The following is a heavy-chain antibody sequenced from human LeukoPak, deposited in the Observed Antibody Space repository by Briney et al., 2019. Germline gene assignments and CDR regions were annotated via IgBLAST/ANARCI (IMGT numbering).Heavy chain of an antibody. Sequence: ASVKVSCKASGYTFTSYYMHCVRQTPEQGLEWMGIINASGGSTSYAQKFQGRVTMTRDTSTSTVYMELSSLRSEDTAVYYCARVGIAAAACPNYGMDVWGQGTTVTVSS. D-gene: IGHD6-13*01. CDR3: ARVGIAAAACPNYGMDV. CDR1: GYTFTSYY. J-gene: IGHJ6*02. V-gene: IGHV1-46*01. CDR2: INASGGST.